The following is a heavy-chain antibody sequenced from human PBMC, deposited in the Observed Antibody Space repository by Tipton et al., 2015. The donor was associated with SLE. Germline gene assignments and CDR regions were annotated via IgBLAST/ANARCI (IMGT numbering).Heavy chain of an antibody. CDR2: ANRNDGT. J-gene: IGHJ4*02. CDR1: GASTNTKY. CDR3: AGDSSGSYYDRGGYYQLANRHFDR. Sequence: TLSLTCTVSGASTNTKYWTWIRQSPGKGLEWIGYANRNDGTKIKSSLGRRVTISLDTSRSQFSLRLSSVTAADTAVYYCAGDSSGSYYDRGGYYQLANRHFDRRGRGILVSVSS. V-gene: IGHV4-59*13. D-gene: IGHD3-22*01.